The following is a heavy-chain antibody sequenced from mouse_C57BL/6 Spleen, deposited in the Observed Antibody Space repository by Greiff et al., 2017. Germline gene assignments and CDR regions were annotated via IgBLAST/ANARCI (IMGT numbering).Heavy chain of an antibody. J-gene: IGHJ4*01. Sequence: VQLQQPGAELVMPGASVKLSCKASGYTFTSYWMHWVKQRPGQGLEWIGEIDPSDSYTNYNQKVKGKSTLTVDKSSSTAYMQLSSLTSEDSAVYYCAKGNYGNYGDAMDYWGQGTSVTVSS. V-gene: IGHV1-69*01. D-gene: IGHD2-1*01. CDR1: GYTFTSYW. CDR2: IDPSDSYT. CDR3: AKGNYGNYGDAMDY.